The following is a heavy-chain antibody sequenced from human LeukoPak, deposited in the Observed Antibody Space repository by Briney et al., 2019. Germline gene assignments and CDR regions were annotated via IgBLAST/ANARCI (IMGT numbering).Heavy chain of an antibody. V-gene: IGHV3-23*01. Sequence: SGGSLRLSCAASGFVFSSQDMGWVRQAPGKGLEWVSAISDGGSRTYYADSVKGRFTISRDNSKNTLYLQMNSLRSEDTAVYYCARDDYGDYGLLDFWGQGTLVTVSS. CDR2: ISDGGSRT. CDR1: GFVFSSQD. J-gene: IGHJ4*02. D-gene: IGHD4-17*01. CDR3: ARDDYGDYGLLDF.